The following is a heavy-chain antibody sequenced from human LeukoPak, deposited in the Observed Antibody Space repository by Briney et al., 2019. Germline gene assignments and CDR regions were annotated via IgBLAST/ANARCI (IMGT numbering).Heavy chain of an antibody. CDR1: GGTFSSYA. D-gene: IGHD1-14*01. CDR3: ARAGEPFLLFDY. J-gene: IGHJ4*02. V-gene: IGHV1-69*04. CDR2: IIPILGIA. Sequence: GASVKVSCKASGGTFSSYAISWVRQAPGQGLEWMGRIIPILGIANYAQKFQGRVTITADKSTSTAYMELSSLRSEDTAVYYCARAGEPFLLFDYWGQGTLVTVSS.